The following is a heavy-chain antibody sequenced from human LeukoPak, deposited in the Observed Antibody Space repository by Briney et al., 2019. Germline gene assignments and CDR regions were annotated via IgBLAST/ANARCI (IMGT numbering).Heavy chain of an antibody. CDR2: ISSSGSTI. D-gene: IGHD4-23*01. J-gene: IGHJ4*02. CDR1: GFTFSSYE. V-gene: IGHV3-48*03. Sequence: GGSLRLSCAASGFTFSSYEMNWVRQAPGKGQEWVSYISSSGSTIYYADSVKGRFTISRDNAKNSLYLQMNSLRAEDTAVYYCARGTVVRLDYWGQGTLVTVSS. CDR3: ARGTVVRLDY.